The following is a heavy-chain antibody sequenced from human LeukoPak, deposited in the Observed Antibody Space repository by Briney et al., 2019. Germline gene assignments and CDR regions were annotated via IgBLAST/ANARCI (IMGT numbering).Heavy chain of an antibody. Sequence: PSQTLSLTCTVSGGSIIRGDYYWSGIRQPPGKGLEWIGYIYYSGSTYYNPSLKSRVTISVDTSKNQFSLKLSSVTAADTAVYYCASYGDYYGMDVWGQGPTVTVSS. CDR1: GGSIIRGDYY. D-gene: IGHD3-10*01. V-gene: IGHV4-30-4*01. CDR2: IYYSGST. J-gene: IGHJ6*02. CDR3: ASYGDYYGMDV.